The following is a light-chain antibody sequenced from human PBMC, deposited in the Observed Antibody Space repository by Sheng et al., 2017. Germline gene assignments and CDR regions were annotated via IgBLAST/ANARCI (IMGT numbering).Light chain of an antibody. CDR2: GAS. V-gene: IGKV3-20*01. Sequence: EIVLTQSPGTLSLSPGERATLSCRASQSVGSTYLAWYQQKPGQAPRVVIYGASSRAAGIPDRFSASGSGTDFTLTISRLEPEDFAVYYCQQYGYSSPVTFGGGTKVEIK. CDR3: QQYGYSSPVT. J-gene: IGKJ4*01. CDR1: QSVGSTY.